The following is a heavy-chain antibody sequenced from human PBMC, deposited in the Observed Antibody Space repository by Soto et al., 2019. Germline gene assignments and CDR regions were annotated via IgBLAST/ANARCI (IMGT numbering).Heavy chain of an antibody. CDR3: AKDSGFQRYSSSSLDY. V-gene: IGHV3-30*18. Sequence: GGSLRLSCAASGFTFSSYGMHWVRQAPGKGLEWVAVISYDGSNKYYADSVKGRFTISRDNSKNTLYLQMNSLRAEDTAVYYCAKDSGFQRYSSSSLDYWGQGTLVTVSS. J-gene: IGHJ4*02. CDR1: GFTFSSYG. D-gene: IGHD6-6*01. CDR2: ISYDGSNK.